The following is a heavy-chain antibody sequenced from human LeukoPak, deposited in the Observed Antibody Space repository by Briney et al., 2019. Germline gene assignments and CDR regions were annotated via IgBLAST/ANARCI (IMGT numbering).Heavy chain of an antibody. CDR3: ARDTAEDYYDSSSDWYFDL. D-gene: IGHD3-22*01. J-gene: IGHJ2*01. CDR2: IYYSGST. V-gene: IGHV4-59*01. Sequence: SETLSLTCTVSGGSISSYYWSWIRQPPGKGLEWIGYIYYSGSTNYNPSLKSRVTISVDTSKNQFSLKLSSVTAADTAVYCCARDTAEDYYDSSSDWYFDLWGRGTLVTVSS. CDR1: GGSISSYY.